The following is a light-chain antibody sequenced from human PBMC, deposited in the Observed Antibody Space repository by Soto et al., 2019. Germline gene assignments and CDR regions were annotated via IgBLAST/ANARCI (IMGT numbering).Light chain of an antibody. CDR2: GAS. CDR3: QLYNNWPPL. Sequence: EIVMTQSPATLSVSPGERATLSCRASQSVSSNLAWYQQKPGQAPRLLIYGASTRATGIPARFSGSGSGTEFTLTISILQSEDFAVYYCQLYNNWPPLFGGGTKVEIK. V-gene: IGKV3-15*01. J-gene: IGKJ4*01. CDR1: QSVSSN.